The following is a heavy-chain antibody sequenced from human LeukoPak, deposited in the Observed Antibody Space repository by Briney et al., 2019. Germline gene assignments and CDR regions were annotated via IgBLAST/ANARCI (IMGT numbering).Heavy chain of an antibody. CDR2: ISGSGGST. CDR1: GFTFSSYA. J-gene: IGHJ4*02. Sequence: GSLRLSCAASGFTFSSYAMSWVRQAPGKGLEWVSAISGSGGSTYYADSVKGRFTISRDNSKNTLYLQMNSLRAEDTAVYYCAKKPLRVATISLETDFDCWGQGTLVTVSS. V-gene: IGHV3-23*01. D-gene: IGHD3-9*01. CDR3: AKKPLRVATISLETDFDC.